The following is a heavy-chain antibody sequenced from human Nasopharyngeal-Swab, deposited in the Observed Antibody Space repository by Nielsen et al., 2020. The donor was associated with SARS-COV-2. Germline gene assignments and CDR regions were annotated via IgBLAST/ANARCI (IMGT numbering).Heavy chain of an antibody. CDR2: ISYEGSKR. Sequence: GESLKISCAASGFTFTNFGMHWVRQAPGKGLQWVAFISYEGSKRYYTDSVKGRFTISRDHSKNTVYLQMNSLRTEDTAVYFCAKQGGVFHFRSSFYPDYWGQGSLVTAS. CDR1: GFTFTNFG. D-gene: IGHD3-3*02. V-gene: IGHV3-30*18. CDR3: AKQGGVFHFRSSFYPDY. J-gene: IGHJ4*02.